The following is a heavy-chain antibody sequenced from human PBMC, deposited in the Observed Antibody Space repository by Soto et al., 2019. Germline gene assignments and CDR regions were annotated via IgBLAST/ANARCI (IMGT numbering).Heavy chain of an antibody. J-gene: IGHJ4*02. V-gene: IGHV5-51*01. D-gene: IGHD1-1*01. CDR1: GYKFSAYW. CDR2: IYPGDFDT. Sequence: GESLKISCMTSGYKFSAYWIAWVRQRPGKGLEWMGIIYPGDFDTRYSPSFEGQVTISVDRSTNTAHLQWSSLKASDTAIYYCARRPQTAYDPIDYWGQGTLVTVSS. CDR3: ARRPQTAYDPIDY.